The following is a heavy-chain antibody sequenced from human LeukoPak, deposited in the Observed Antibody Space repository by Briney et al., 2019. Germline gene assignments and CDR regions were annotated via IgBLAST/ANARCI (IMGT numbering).Heavy chain of an antibody. CDR3: AKGPGYYYGSGSNYFDY. D-gene: IGHD3-10*01. CDR2: IHSSSGSI. CDR1: GFNFTNYN. Sequence: PGGSLRLSCAASGFNFTNYNMNWVRQAPGKGLEWVSSIHSSSGSIYYADSLKGRFTISRDNAKNSLYLQMNSLRAEDTAIYYCAKGPGYYYGSGSNYFDYWGQGTLVTVSS. V-gene: IGHV3-21*04. J-gene: IGHJ4*02.